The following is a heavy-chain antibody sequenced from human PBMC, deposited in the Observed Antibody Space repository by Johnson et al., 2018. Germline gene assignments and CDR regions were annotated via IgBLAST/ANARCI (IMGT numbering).Heavy chain of an antibody. D-gene: IGHD3-22*01. CDR3: TRAILTFSGYYGGKVWYFAL. Sequence: VQLVQSGGGLVKPGRSLRLSCTASGFTFGDYAMSWFRQAPGKGLEWVGFIRSKAYGGTSEYAASVKGRLTISSDDSKSIAYLQMNRLKTEDTAGYYCTRAILTFSGYYGGKVWYFALWGPGTLVTVSS. V-gene: IGHV3-49*05. CDR2: IRSKAYGGTS. J-gene: IGHJ2*01. CDR1: GFTFGDYA.